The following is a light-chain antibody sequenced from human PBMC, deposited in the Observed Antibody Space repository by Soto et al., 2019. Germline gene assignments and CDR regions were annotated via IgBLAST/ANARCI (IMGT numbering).Light chain of an antibody. CDR2: LNSDGSH. CDR1: SWHSDYA. J-gene: IGLJ2*01. Sequence: QLVLTQSPSASASLGASVKLTCTLSSWHSDYAIAWHQQQPQKGPRYLMKLNSDGSHTKGDGIPDRFSGSTSGAERYLTISSLQSEDEADYYCQTWGTGTVLFGGGTKLTVL. V-gene: IGLV4-69*01. CDR3: QTWGTGTVL.